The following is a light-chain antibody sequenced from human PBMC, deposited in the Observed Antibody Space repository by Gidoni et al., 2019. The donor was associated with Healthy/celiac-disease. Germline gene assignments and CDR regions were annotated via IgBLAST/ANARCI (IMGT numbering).Light chain of an antibody. CDR3: QQYNNWPPRIT. J-gene: IGKJ4*01. CDR1: PSVSSN. CDR2: GAS. Sequence: VMTQSPATLSVSPGERATLSCRASPSVSSNLAWYQQKPGQAPRLLIYGASTRATGIPARFSGSGSGTEFTLTISSMQSEDFAVYYCQQYNNWPPRITFGGGTKVEIK. V-gene: IGKV3-15*01.